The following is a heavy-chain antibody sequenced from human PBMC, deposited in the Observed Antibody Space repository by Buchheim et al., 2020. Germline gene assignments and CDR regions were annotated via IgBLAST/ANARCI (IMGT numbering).Heavy chain of an antibody. CDR1: GFTFSSYW. CDR2: IKQDGSEK. Sequence: EVQLVESGGGLVQPGGSLRLSCAASGFTFSSYWMSWVRQAPGKGLEWVANIKQDGSEKYYVDSVKGRFTISRDNAKNSLYLQMNSLRAEDTAVYYCARASDRDGYNYVEVAGYFDYWGQGTL. CDR3: ARASDRDGYNYVEVAGYFDY. J-gene: IGHJ4*02. V-gene: IGHV3-7*03. D-gene: IGHD5-24*01.